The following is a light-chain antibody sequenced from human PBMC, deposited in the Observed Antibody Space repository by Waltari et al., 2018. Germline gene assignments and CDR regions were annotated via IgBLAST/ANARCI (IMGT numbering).Light chain of an antibody. CDR3: QVWYTDSYVVL. J-gene: IGLJ2*01. CDR1: NIASKH. Sequence: SYVLTQPPSVSVAPGTTAIITWGGKNIASKHVQWYKQKTGQAPELVINYYSDLPSAIPYLAFASSSENTATLTISRVEAGDEADFYCQVWYTDSYVVLFGGGTKLIVL. CDR2: YYS. V-gene: IGLV3-21*04.